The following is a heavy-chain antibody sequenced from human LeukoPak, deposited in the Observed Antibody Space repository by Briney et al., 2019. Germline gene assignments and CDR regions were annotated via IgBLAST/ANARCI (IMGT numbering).Heavy chain of an antibody. J-gene: IGHJ6*02. V-gene: IGHV3-21*01. CDR2: ISSSSSYI. Sequence: GGSLRLSCAASGFTFSSYSMHWVRQAPGKGLEWVSSISSSSSYIYYADSVKGRFTISRDNAKNSLYLQMNSLRAEDTAVYYCARDSYCSSTSCYAFWTSYYYYYGMDVWGQGTTVTVSS. D-gene: IGHD2-2*01. CDR1: GFTFSSYS. CDR3: ARDSYCSSTSCYAFWTSYYYYYGMDV.